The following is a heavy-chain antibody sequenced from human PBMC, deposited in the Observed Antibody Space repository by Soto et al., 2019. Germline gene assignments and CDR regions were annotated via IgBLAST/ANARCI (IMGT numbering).Heavy chain of an antibody. CDR3: ARDGPPPYQYDGMDA. CDR2: TYQSGSA. CDR1: GGSIGSGGYS. V-gene: IGHV4-30-2*06. D-gene: IGHD2-2*01. J-gene: IGHJ6*02. Sequence: PSLTFTVSGGSIGSGGYSWTWIRQSPVKGLEWIGYTYQSGSAYYNPSLKSRVTISVDRSKNQFSLKLSSVTAADTAVYYCARDGPPPYQYDGMDAWGQGPAVTVS.